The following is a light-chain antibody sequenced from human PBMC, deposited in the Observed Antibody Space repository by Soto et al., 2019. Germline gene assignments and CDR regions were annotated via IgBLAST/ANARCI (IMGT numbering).Light chain of an antibody. Sequence: QSVLTQPPSVSGAPGQRVTISCTGGSSDLGAGYDVHWYQHVPGTAPKLLISGNTNRPSGVPDRFSGSKSGTSASLAITGLQAEDEADYYCQSYDNSLSGSVVFGGGTKLTV. J-gene: IGLJ2*01. V-gene: IGLV1-40*01. CDR3: QSYDNSLSGSVV. CDR1: SSDLGAGYD. CDR2: GNT.